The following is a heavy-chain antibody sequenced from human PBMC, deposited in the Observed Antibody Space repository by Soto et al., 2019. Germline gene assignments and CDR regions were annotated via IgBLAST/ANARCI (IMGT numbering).Heavy chain of an antibody. D-gene: IGHD1-26*01. CDR2: INPNSGGT. V-gene: IGHV1-2*04. CDR1: GYTFTGYY. J-gene: IGHJ6*03. Sequence: ASVKVSCKASGYTFTGYYIHWVRQAPGQGLEWMGWINPNSGGTNYAQKFQGWVTMTRDTSISTAYMELSRLRSDDTAVYYCARTTPGYYMDIWGKGTTVTVSS. CDR3: ARTTPGYYMDI.